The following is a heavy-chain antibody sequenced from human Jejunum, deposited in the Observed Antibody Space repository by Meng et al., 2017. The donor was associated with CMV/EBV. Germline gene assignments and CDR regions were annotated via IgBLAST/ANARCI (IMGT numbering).Heavy chain of an antibody. CDR1: GFTIRNNY. V-gene: IGHV3-53*01. CDR2: IFNDGRT. Sequence: VVLVEAGGWFIKPGGSLRLLCAASGFTIRNNYMSWVRQAPGKGLEWGSIIFNDGRTFYADSVKGRFTLSRDNSQNTLYLQMNCLRAEDTAVYYCARDSMMGYWGQGTLVTVSS. J-gene: IGHJ4*01. D-gene: IGHD2/OR15-2a*01. CDR3: ARDSMMGY.